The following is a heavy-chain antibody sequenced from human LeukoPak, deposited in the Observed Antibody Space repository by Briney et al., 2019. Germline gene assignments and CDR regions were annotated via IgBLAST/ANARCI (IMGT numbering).Heavy chain of an antibody. CDR1: GYTFTTSW. J-gene: IGHJ5*02. CDR2: IYPVDAAT. Sequence: GESLKISCKGSGYTFTTSWIGWVRQMPGKGLELMGIIYPVDAATSSSPSFQGQATTSAARSITTAYLQWSSLKASDTAMYYCARSGEVGGFDPWGQGTLVTVSS. V-gene: IGHV5-51*01. D-gene: IGHD3-10*01. CDR3: ARSGEVGGFDP.